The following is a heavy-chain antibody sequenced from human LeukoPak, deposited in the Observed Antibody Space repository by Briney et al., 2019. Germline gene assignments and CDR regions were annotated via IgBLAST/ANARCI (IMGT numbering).Heavy chain of an antibody. D-gene: IGHD3-22*01. CDR2: ISGSGGST. V-gene: IGHV3-23*01. CDR1: GFTFSSYG. CDR3: AKARSVVVVITPFDY. Sequence: GGTLRLSCAASGFTFSSYGMSWVRQAPGKGLEWVSAISGSGGSTYYADSVKGRFTISRDNSKNTLYLQMNSLRAEDTAVYYCAKARSVVVVITPFDYWGQGTLVTVSS. J-gene: IGHJ4*02.